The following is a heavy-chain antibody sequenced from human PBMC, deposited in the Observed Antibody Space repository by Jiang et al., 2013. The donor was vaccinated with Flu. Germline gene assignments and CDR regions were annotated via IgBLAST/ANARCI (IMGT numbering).Heavy chain of an antibody. D-gene: IGHD1-26*01. CDR1: GYNFPDYW. CDR2: IYPGDSDT. Sequence: SLKISCQGSGYNFPDYWIAWVRQMPGEGPEWMGIIYPGDSDTRYSPSFQGQVTISAAKSIDTVYLQWNSLKASDTAMYYCARRFLYNGGSYYFDLWGQGTLVTVSS. CDR3: ARRFLYNGGSYYFDL. V-gene: IGHV5-51*01. J-gene: IGHJ4*02.